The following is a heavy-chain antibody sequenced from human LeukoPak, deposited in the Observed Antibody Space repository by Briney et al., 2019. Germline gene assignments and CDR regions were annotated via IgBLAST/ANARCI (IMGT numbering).Heavy chain of an antibody. J-gene: IGHJ2*01. Sequence: GGSLRLSCAASGFTFSSYAMHWVRQAPGKGLEYVSAISSNGGSTYYANSVKGRFTISRDNSKNTLYLQMGSLRGEDMAVYYCARAASDFRSGYQLHSHWYFDPWGRGTLVTVSS. D-gene: IGHD3-3*01. CDR1: GFTFSSYA. CDR3: ARAASDFRSGYQLHSHWYFDP. V-gene: IGHV3-64*01. CDR2: ISSNGGST.